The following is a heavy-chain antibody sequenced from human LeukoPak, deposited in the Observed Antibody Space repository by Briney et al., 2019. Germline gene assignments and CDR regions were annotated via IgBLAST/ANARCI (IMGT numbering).Heavy chain of an antibody. J-gene: IGHJ4*02. V-gene: IGHV3-23*01. CDR2: ISGSVGGTT. Sequence: GGTLRLSCAASGFTLRSSDMNWIRQAPGKGLEWVSAISGSVGGTTYYANSVKGRFTISRDNSKNTLHLQMNSLRAEDTAVYYCAKSSPPPLRYWGQGTLVTVSS. CDR3: AKSSPPPLRY. CDR1: GFTLRSSD.